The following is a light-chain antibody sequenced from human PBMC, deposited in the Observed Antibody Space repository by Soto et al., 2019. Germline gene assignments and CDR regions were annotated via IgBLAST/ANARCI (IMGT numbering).Light chain of an antibody. CDR2: RSS. J-gene: IGKJ3*01. CDR3: QQYGTKVS. V-gene: IGKV3-20*01. CDR1: QSLSSSY. Sequence: ESVLTQSPSSLSLSPGESATLSCRASQSLSSSYLAWYQQKAGQPPRLLMFRSSDRAAGVPDRFSGSASGTEFTLTISSLEPEHFAVYDCQQYGTKVSFGPGTKVDIK.